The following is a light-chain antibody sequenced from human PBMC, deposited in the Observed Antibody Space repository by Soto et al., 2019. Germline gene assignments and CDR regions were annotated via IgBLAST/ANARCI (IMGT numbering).Light chain of an antibody. V-gene: IGKV3-20*01. CDR1: QSVSSSS. CDR2: GAS. J-gene: IGKJ2*01. Sequence: EIVLTQSPGTQSLSPGERATLSCRASQSVSSSSLAWYQQKPGQAPRLLIYGASSRATGIPDRFSGSGSGIYFSLTVSRLEPEDFVVYYCQQYGNSPPYTFGQGTKLEI. CDR3: QQYGNSPPYT.